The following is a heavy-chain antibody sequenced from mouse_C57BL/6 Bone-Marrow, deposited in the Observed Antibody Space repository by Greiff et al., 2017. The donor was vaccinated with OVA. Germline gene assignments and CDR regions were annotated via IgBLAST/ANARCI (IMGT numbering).Heavy chain of an antibody. Sequence: QVQLQQPGAELVKPGASVKLSCKASGYTFTSYWMQWVKQRPGQGLEWIGEIDPSDSYTNYNQKFKGKATLTVDTSSSTAYMQLSSLTSKDSAVYYCARWYGSSSYAMDYWGQGTSVTVSS. CDR2: IDPSDSYT. V-gene: IGHV1-50*01. CDR1: GYTFTSYW. D-gene: IGHD1-1*01. J-gene: IGHJ4*01. CDR3: ARWYGSSSYAMDY.